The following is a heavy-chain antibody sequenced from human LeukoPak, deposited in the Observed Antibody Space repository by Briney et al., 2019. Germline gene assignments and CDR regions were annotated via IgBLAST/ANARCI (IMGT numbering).Heavy chain of an antibody. Sequence: SGILSLTCSVSGGSISSNERWSWVRQPPGKGLECIGEVFHSGSTNYNPSLKSRVTISIDKSKNQFSLEVTSVTAADTAIYYCARDLAVAGTNYFDFWGQGVLVTVSS. V-gene: IGHV4-4*02. D-gene: IGHD6-19*01. CDR3: ARDLAVAGTNYFDF. CDR1: GGSISSNER. CDR2: VFHSGST. J-gene: IGHJ4*02.